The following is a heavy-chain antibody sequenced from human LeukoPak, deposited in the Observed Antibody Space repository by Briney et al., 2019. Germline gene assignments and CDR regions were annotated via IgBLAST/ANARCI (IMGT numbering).Heavy chain of an antibody. CDR1: GFTFSDDW. D-gene: IGHD2-15*01. Sequence: GGSLRLSCAASGFTFSDDWMSWVRQAPGKGLEWVSVIYSGGSTYYADSVKGRFTISRDNSKNTLYLQMNSLRAEDTAVYYCAKRGYCSGGSCQRHAFDIWGQGTMVTVSS. J-gene: IGHJ3*02. CDR2: IYSGGST. CDR3: AKRGYCSGGSCQRHAFDI. V-gene: IGHV3-66*01.